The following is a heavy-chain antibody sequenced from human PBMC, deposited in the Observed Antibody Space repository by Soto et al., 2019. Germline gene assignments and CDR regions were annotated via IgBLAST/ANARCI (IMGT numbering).Heavy chain of an antibody. D-gene: IGHD1-26*01. Sequence: GGSLRLSCAASGFTVSSNYMSWVRQAPGKGLEWVSVIYSGGSTYYAASVKGRFTISRHNSKNTLYLQMNSLRAEDTAGDYCARFGSYWGFVDYWGQGPLVTVS. CDR3: ARFGSYWGFVDY. V-gene: IGHV3-53*04. CDR1: GFTVSSNY. J-gene: IGHJ4*02. CDR2: IYSGGST.